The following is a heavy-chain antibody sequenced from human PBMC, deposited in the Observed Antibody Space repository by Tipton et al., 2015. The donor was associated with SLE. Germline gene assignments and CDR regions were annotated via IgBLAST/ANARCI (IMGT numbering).Heavy chain of an antibody. Sequence: TLSLTCTVSGGSISSGDYYWSWIRQPPGKGLEWIGYIYYSGSTYYNPSLKSRVTISVDTSKNQFSLKLSSVTAADTAVYYCAQTDYSSGWNHGGFDFWGQGTMVTVSS. CDR3: AQTDYSSGWNHGGFDF. CDR2: IYYSGST. D-gene: IGHD6-19*01. V-gene: IGHV4-30-4*01. J-gene: IGHJ3*01. CDR1: GGSISSGDYY.